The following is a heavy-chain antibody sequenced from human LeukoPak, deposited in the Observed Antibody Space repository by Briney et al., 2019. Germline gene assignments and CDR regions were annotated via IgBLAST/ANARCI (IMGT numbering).Heavy chain of an antibody. CDR3: ARGGTLRSFDI. Sequence: ASVKVSCKASGYTFTDYGISWVRQAPGQGLEWMGWTSGYNANTNSAQNLQGRVTLTTDTSSSTAYMELRSLTSDDTAIYYCARGGTLRSFDIWGQGTMVTVSS. D-gene: IGHD1-7*01. CDR1: GYTFTDYG. CDR2: TSGYNANT. J-gene: IGHJ3*02. V-gene: IGHV1-18*01.